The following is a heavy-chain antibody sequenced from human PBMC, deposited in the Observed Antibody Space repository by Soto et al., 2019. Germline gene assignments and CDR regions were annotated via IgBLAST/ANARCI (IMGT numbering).Heavy chain of an antibody. CDR1: GFTFSSYA. J-gene: IGHJ4*02. Sequence: QVQLVESGGGVVQPGRSLRLSCAASGFTFSSYAMHWVRQAPGKGLEWVAVISYDGSNKYYADSVKGRFTISRENSKNTLYLQMNSLRAEDTAVYYCARDRFEGSGFPTWFFDYWGQGTLVTVSS. V-gene: IGHV3-30-3*01. D-gene: IGHD3-10*01. CDR2: ISYDGSNK. CDR3: ARDRFEGSGFPTWFFDY.